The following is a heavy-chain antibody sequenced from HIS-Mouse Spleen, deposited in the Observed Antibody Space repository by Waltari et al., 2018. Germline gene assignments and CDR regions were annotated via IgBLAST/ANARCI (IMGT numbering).Heavy chain of an antibody. CDR1: GYSISSGYY. V-gene: IGHV4-38-2*02. Sequence: QVQLQESGPGLVKPSETLSLTCTVSGYSISSGYYWGWIRQPPGKGLEWIGVIYHSGRPYDTPSLKSRVTISVDTSKNQFSLKLSSVTAADTAVYYCARALEYSSSWYYYYYGMDVWGQGTTVTVSS. CDR2: IYHSGRP. CDR3: ARALEYSSSWYYYYYGMDV. D-gene: IGHD6-13*01. J-gene: IGHJ6*02.